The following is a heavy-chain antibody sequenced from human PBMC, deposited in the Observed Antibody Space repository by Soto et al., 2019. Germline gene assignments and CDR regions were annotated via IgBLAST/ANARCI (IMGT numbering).Heavy chain of an antibody. CDR1: GFTFSMYV. J-gene: IGHJ5*01. CDR2: MAYDGNRE. CDR3: ARVGGSFYGSLDS. D-gene: IGHD1-26*01. V-gene: IGHV3-30-3*01. Sequence: QVQLVESGGGVVQPGRSLRLSCAASGFTFSMYVMHWVRQAPGKGLEWVAVMAYDGNREYYGDSVKGRFFVSRDNSKNTLYLPMNSLRPEDPAVYYCARVGGSFYGSLDSWGQGALVTVSS.